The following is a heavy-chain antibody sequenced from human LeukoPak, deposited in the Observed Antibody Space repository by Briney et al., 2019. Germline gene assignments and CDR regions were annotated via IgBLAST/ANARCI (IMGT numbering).Heavy chain of an antibody. CDR2: MSHSGST. D-gene: IGHD4-17*01. V-gene: IGHV4-38-2*01. CDR1: GYSISSGYH. CDR3: ARTYGDYARGPYDY. Sequence: KPSETLSLTCAVSGYSISSGYHWGWIRQPPGKGLEWIGSMSHSGSTYYNPSLKSRVTISVDTSKNQFSLKLSSVTAADTAVYYCARTYGDYARGPYDYWGQGTLVTVSS. J-gene: IGHJ4*02.